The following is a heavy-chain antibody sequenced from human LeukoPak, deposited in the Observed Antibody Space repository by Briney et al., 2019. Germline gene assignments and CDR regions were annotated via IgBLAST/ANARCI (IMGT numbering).Heavy chain of an antibody. CDR2: IFNDGTR. Sequence: GGSLRLSCAASGFTVSSNYMSWVRQAPGKGLECVSVIFNDGTRYYADSVKGRFTISRDNSKNTLYLQMNSLRAEDTAVYYCARAPYYYDFIASHDEDWGQGTLVTVSS. D-gene: IGHD3-22*01. CDR3: ARAPYYYDFIASHDED. CDR1: GFTVSSNY. J-gene: IGHJ4*02. V-gene: IGHV3-53*01.